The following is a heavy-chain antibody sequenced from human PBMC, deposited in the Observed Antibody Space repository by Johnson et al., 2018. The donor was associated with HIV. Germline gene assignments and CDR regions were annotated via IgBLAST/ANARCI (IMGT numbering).Heavy chain of an antibody. CDR1: GFTFSSYA. CDR2: ISWNSGSI. CDR3: ARGYYYDSSGYYDAFDV. D-gene: IGHD3-22*01. V-gene: IGHV3-9*01. Sequence: VQLVESGGGVVQPGRSLRLSCAASGFTFSSYAMHWVRQAPGKGLEWVSGISWNSGSIGYADSVKGRFTISRDNAKNSLYLQMNSLRAEDTALYYCARGYYYDSSGYYDAFDVWGQGTVLTVSS. J-gene: IGHJ3*01.